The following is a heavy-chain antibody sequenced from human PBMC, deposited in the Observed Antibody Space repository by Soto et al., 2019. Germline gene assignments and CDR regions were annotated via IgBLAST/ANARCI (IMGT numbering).Heavy chain of an antibody. D-gene: IGHD5-12*01. J-gene: IGHJ5*02. V-gene: IGHV1-18*01. Sequence: PSVKVSCKASGYTFFTYDISWVRQAPGQGLEWMGWISTYSGDTKYAQKFQGRVTMTTDTSTTTAYLELRSLRSDDTAVYYCARHHGPTTSENWFDPWGQGXLVTVYS. CDR1: GYTFFTYD. CDR3: ARHHGPTTSENWFDP. CDR2: ISTYSGDT.